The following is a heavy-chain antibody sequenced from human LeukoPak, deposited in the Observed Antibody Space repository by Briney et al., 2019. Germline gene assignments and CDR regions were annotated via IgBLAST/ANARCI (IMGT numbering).Heavy chain of an antibody. CDR1: GGSFSGYY. J-gene: IGHJ6*04. D-gene: IGHD3-10*01. Sequence: SETLSLTCAVYGGSFSGYYWSWIRQPPGKGLEWIGEINHSGSTNYNPSLKSRVTISVDTSKNQFSLKLSSVTAAGTAVYYCARGQDVSPSRDMVRGPYYYYGMDVWGKGTTVTVSS. V-gene: IGHV4-34*01. CDR3: ARGQDVSPSRDMVRGPYYYYGMDV. CDR2: INHSGST.